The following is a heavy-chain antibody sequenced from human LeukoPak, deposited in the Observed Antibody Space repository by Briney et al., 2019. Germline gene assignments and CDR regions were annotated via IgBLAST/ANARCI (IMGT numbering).Heavy chain of an antibody. D-gene: IGHD1-26*01. Sequence: GGSLRLSCAASGFTFSSYSMNWVRQAPGKGLEWVSSISSSSSYIYYADSVRGRFTISRDNAKNSLYLQMNSLRAEDTAVYYCARDLRIVGAFDAFDIWGQGTMVTVSS. CDR2: ISSSSSYI. J-gene: IGHJ3*02. CDR1: GFTFSSYS. CDR3: ARDLRIVGAFDAFDI. V-gene: IGHV3-21*01.